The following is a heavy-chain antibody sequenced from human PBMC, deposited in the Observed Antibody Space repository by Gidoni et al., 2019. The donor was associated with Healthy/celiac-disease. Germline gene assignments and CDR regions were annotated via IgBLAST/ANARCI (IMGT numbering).Heavy chain of an antibody. CDR1: GGSFSGYY. CDR3: ARGALMIAAAGQFDY. D-gene: IGHD6-13*01. V-gene: IGHV4-34*01. Sequence: QVQLQQWGAGLLKPSETLSLTCAVYGGSFSGYYWSWIRQPPGKGLEWIGEINHSGSTNYNPSLKSRVTISVDTSKNQFSLKLSSVTAADTAVYYCARGALMIAAAGQFDYWGQGTLVTVSS. CDR2: INHSGST. J-gene: IGHJ4*02.